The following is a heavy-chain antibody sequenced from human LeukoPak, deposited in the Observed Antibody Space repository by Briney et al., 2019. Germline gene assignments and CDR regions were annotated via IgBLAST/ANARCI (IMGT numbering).Heavy chain of an antibody. CDR3: VRAMTATYCSGGSCLSY. CDR2: IIPIFGIA. CDR1: GGTFSSYA. J-gene: IGHJ4*02. V-gene: IGHV1-69*04. D-gene: IGHD2-15*01. Sequence: GSSVKVSCKASGGTFSSYAISWVRQAPGQGLEWMGRIIPIFGIANYAQKFQGRVTITADKSTSTAYMELSSLRSEDTAVYYCVRAMTATYCSGGSCLSYWGQGTLVTVSS.